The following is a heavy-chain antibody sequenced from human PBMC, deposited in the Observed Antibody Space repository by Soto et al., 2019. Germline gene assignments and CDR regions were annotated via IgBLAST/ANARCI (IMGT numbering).Heavy chain of an antibody. CDR1: GGPFSNDI. J-gene: IGHJ4*02. CDR3: APAPPIGTTFSGDDDIEY. D-gene: IGHD5-12*01. V-gene: IGHV1-69*08. Sequence: QVQVVQSGAEVKKPGSSVKVSCKASGGPFSNDIITWVRQAPGQGLEWMGRIIPLLNTATYAQKFQGRVKITEDRPTGTAYMELTRLTSQDTAVYSRAPAPPIGTTFSGDDDIEYRGQGTIVTGSS. CDR2: IIPLLNTA.